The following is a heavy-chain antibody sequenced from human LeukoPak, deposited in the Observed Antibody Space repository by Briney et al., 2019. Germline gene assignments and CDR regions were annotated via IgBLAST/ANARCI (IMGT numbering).Heavy chain of an antibody. CDR3: ARALSYSGYGIVVVFDY. D-gene: IGHD5-12*01. CDR2: INPNSGGT. V-gene: IGHV1-2*02. J-gene: IGHJ4*02. CDR1: GYTFTGYY. Sequence: GASVKVSCKASGYTFTGYYMHWVRQAPGQGLEWMGWINPNSGGTNYAQNFQGRVTLTRDTSISTAYMDLSRLRSDDTAVYYCARALSYSGYGIVVVFDYWGQGTLVTVSS.